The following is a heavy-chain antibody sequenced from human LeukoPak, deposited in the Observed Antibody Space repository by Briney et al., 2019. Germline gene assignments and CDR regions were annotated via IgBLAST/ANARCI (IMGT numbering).Heavy chain of an antibody. J-gene: IGHJ6*04. CDR2: INHSGST. D-gene: IGHD2-2*01. V-gene: IGHV4-34*01. CDR1: GGSFSGYY. Sequence: PSETLSFTCAVYGGSFSGYYWSWIRQPPGKGLEWIGEINHSGSTNYNPSLKSRVTISVDTSKNQFSLKLSSVTAADTAVYYCARGIPAGLYYGMDVWGKGTTVTVSS. CDR3: ARGIPAGLYYGMDV.